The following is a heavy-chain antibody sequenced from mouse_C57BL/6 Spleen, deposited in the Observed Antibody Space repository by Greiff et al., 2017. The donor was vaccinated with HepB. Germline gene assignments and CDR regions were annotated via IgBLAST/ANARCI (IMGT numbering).Heavy chain of an antibody. J-gene: IGHJ1*03. V-gene: IGHV3-8*01. CDR2: ISYSGST. CDR1: GYSITSDY. CDR3: ARYDGYYRYFEV. Sequence: EVQLKESGPGLAKPSQPLSLTCSVTGYSITSDYWNWIRKFPGNKLEYIGYISYSGSTYYNPSLKSRISITRDTSKNQYYLQLNSETTEDTATYYCARYDGYYRYFEVWGTGTTVTVSS. D-gene: IGHD2-3*01.